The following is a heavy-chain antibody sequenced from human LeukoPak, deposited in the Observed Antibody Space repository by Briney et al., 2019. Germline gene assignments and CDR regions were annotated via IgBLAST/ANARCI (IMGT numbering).Heavy chain of an antibody. CDR3: ARSSTTYYYFDF. CDR2: INPTSGGT. J-gene: IGHJ4*02. CDR1: GYTFTGYY. V-gene: IGHV1-2*02. D-gene: IGHD2-2*01. Sequence: ASVKVSCKASGYTFTGYYMHWVRQAPGQGLEWMGWINPTSGGTTSAQKFRGRVTMTRDTSINTAYMELSRLRSDDTAVFYCARSSTTYYYFDFWGQGALVTVSS.